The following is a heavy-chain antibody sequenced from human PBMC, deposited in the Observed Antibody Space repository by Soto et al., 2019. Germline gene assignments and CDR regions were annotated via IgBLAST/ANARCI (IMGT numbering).Heavy chain of an antibody. V-gene: IGHV3-23*01. CDR2: ISGSGGST. Sequence: PGGSLRLSCAASGSTFRSHAMSWVRQAPGKGLEWVSAISGSGGSTYYADSVKGRFTISGDNSKNTLYLQMNSLRAEDTAVYYCAKVDCSSTSCRCYYYGMDVWGQGTTVTVSS. D-gene: IGHD2-2*01. J-gene: IGHJ6*02. CDR3: AKVDCSSTSCRCYYYGMDV. CDR1: GSTFRSHA.